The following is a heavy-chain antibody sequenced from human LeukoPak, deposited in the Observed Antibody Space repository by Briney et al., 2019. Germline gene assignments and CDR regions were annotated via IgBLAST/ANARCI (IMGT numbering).Heavy chain of an antibody. Sequence: SVKVSCKASGGTLSSYAISWVRQAPGQGLEWMGRIIPIFGIANYAQKFQGRVTITADKSTSTAYMELSSLRSEDTAVYYCRCHSSSYYYGMDVWGQGATVTVSS. J-gene: IGHJ6*02. CDR2: IIPIFGIA. V-gene: IGHV1-69*04. CDR3: RCHSSSYYYGMDV. CDR1: GGTLSSYA. D-gene: IGHD6-13*01.